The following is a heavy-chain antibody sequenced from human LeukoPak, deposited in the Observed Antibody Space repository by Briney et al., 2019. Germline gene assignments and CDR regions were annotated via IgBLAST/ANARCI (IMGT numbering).Heavy chain of an antibody. CDR2: IYHSGST. CDR1: GGSISSSNW. V-gene: IGHV4-4*02. D-gene: IGHD3-10*01. CDR3: TFNLGSGGFGFDI. Sequence: SGTLSLTCAVSGGSISSSNWWSWVRQPPGKGLEWIGEIYHSGSTNYNPSLKSRVTISVDKSKNQFSLKLSSVTAADTAVYYCTFNLGSGGFGFDIWGQGTMVTVSS. J-gene: IGHJ3*02.